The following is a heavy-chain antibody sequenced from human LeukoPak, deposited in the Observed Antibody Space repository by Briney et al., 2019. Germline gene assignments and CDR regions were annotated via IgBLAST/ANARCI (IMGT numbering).Heavy chain of an antibody. V-gene: IGHV3-21*01. CDR1: GFTFSSYS. D-gene: IGHD2-15*01. J-gene: IGHJ5*02. CDR2: ISSSSSYI. CDR3: ARDSPRGYCSGGSCYAWFDP. Sequence: GGSLRLSCAASGFTFSSYSMNWVRQAPGKGLEWVSSISSSSSYIYYADSVKGRFTISRDNAKNSLYLQMNSLRAEDTAVYYCARDSPRGYCSGGSCYAWFDPWGQGTLVTVSS.